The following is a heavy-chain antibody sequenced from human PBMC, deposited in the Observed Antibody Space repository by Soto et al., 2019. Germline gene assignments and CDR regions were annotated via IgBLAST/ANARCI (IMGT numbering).Heavy chain of an antibody. Sequence: PGGSLRLSCAASGFTFSSYAMSWVRQAPGKGLEWVSAISGSGSNTYYADSVKGRFTISRDNSKNTLYLQLNSLRAEDTAVYYCARDIRYYDFWSGYDYYYYGMDVWGQGTTVTVSS. CDR2: ISGSGSNT. CDR1: GFTFSSYA. J-gene: IGHJ6*02. CDR3: ARDIRYYDFWSGYDYYYYGMDV. D-gene: IGHD3-3*01. V-gene: IGHV3-23*01.